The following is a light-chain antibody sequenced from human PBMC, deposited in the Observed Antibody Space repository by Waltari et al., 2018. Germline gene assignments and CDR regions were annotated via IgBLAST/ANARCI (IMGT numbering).Light chain of an antibody. CDR3: HSRDSSGDVL. CDR2: GKN. J-gene: IGLJ2*01. CDR1: SLRTYY. Sequence: SSELTQDPAVSVALGQTVRITCQGDSLRTYYVSWFPQKPGQAPALVIYGKNNRPSGIPDRFPASSSGSTASLTIIGAQAEDEADYYCHSRDSSGDVLIGGGTKLTVV. V-gene: IGLV3-19*01.